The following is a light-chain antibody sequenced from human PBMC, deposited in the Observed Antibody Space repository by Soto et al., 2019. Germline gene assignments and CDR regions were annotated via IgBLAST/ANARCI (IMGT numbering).Light chain of an antibody. V-gene: IGLV2-14*01. CDR1: SSDVGGYNY. J-gene: IGLJ1*01. Sequence: QSALTQPASVSGSPGQSITISCTGTSSDVGGYNYVSWYQQHPGKAPKLMIYDVSYRPSGVSDRFSGSKSGNTVSLTISWLQSEDEADYYCDSYTSGSSYVFGTGTKVTVL. CDR3: DSYTSGSSYV. CDR2: DVS.